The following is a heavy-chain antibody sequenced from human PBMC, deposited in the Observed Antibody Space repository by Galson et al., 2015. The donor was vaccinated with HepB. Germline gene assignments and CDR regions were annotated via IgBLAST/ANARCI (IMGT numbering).Heavy chain of an antibody. CDR2: ISGSGGST. V-gene: IGHV3-23*01. Sequence: SLRLSCAASGFTFSSYVTSWVRQAPGKGLEWVSAISGSGGSTYYADSVKGRFTISRDNSKNALYLQMNSLRAEDTAVYYCAKDGGGYSYGFDYWGQGTLVTVSS. D-gene: IGHD5-18*01. J-gene: IGHJ4*02. CDR1: GFTFSSYV. CDR3: AKDGGGYSYGFDY.